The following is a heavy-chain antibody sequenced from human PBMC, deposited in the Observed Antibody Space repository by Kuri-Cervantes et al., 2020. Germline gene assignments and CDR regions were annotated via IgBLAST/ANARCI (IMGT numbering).Heavy chain of an antibody. V-gene: IGHV3-48*03. CDR2: ISSSGSTI. CDR1: GLIFSSYT. J-gene: IGHJ4*01. Sequence: GESLKISCAASGLIFSSYTMNWVRQAPGKGLEWVSYISSSGSTINYSDSVKGRFTISRDNAKNSLYLDMSSLRAEDTALYYCARIFEHWGQGSLVTVSS. CDR3: ARIFEH.